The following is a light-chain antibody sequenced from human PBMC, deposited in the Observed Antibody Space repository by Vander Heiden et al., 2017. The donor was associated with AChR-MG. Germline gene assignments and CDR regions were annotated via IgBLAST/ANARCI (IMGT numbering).Light chain of an antibody. CDR1: SSNIGSNT. Sequence: QSVLTQPPPASGTPRQRVTISCSGGSSNIGSNTVNWYQQHPGTAPKLLIYGNNQRPSGVPDRFSGSKSGASASLAISGLQSEDEADDYCAAWDDSLNGSVVFGGGTKLTVL. CDR2: GNN. CDR3: AAWDDSLNGSVV. V-gene: IGLV1-44*01. J-gene: IGLJ2*01.